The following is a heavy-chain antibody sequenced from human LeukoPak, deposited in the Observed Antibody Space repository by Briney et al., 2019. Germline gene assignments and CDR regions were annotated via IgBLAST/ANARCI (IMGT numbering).Heavy chain of an antibody. CDR2: INPNSGGT. D-gene: IGHD6-19*01. Sequence: ASVKVSCKASGYTFTGYYMHWVRQAPGQGLEWMGWINPNSGGTNYAQKFQGRVTMTRDTSISTVYMELSRLRSDDTAVYYCARAQSGTVAHDYWGQGTLVTVSS. CDR3: ARAQSGTVAHDY. CDR1: GYTFTGYY. V-gene: IGHV1-2*02. J-gene: IGHJ4*02.